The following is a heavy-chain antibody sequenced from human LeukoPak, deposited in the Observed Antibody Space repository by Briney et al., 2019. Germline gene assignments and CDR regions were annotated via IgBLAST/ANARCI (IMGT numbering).Heavy chain of an antibody. CDR1: GGTFSSYA. CDR3: ARVRTDYDILTGPQYFDY. Sequence: GASVKVSCKASGGTFSSYAISWVRQAPGQGLEWMGGIIPIFGTANYAQKFQGRVTITTDESTSTAYMELSSLRSEDTAVYYCARVRTDYDILTGPQYFDYWGQGTLVTVSS. V-gene: IGHV1-69*05. D-gene: IGHD3-9*01. J-gene: IGHJ4*02. CDR2: IIPIFGTA.